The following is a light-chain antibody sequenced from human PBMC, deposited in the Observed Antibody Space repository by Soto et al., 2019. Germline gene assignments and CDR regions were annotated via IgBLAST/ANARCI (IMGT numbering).Light chain of an antibody. J-gene: IGLJ1*01. CDR3: FSFTSTNTHV. CDR1: KNDIGVYDF. Sequence: QSVLTQPPSASGSPGQSVTISCTGTKNDIGVYDFVSWYQHHPGKAPRLIIYEVVQRPSGVPDRFSGSKSGNTASLTISGLQAEDEADYYCFSFTSTNTHVFGSGTKVTVL. V-gene: IGLV2-8*01. CDR2: EVV.